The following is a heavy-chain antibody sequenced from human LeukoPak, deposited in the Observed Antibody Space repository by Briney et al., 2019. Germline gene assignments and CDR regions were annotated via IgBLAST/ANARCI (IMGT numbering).Heavy chain of an antibody. V-gene: IGHV3-30-3*01. D-gene: IGHD3-3*01. J-gene: IGHJ3*01. CDR3: ARESGWGLPHAFDF. Sequence: GGSLRLSCAASGFTFSSYPLHWVRQAPGKGLEWVTLISYDGNKIYYAGSVKGRFTISRDNSKNTLYLQMNSLRAEDTAVYYCARESGWGLPHAFDFWGQGTMVTVSS. CDR2: ISYDGNKI. CDR1: GFTFSSYP.